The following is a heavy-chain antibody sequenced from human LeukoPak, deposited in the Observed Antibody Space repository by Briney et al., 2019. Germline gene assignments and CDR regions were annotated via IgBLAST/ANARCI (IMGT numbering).Heavy chain of an antibody. J-gene: IGHJ4*02. V-gene: IGHV4-4*07. Sequence: PSETLSLTCTVSGGXISSYYCTWIRQPAGKGLEWIGRFYSTGSTNYNPSLKSRVTMSVDTSKNQFSLKLGSVTAADTAVYYCARDQYSGSLDYWGQGTLVTVSS. D-gene: IGHD1-26*01. CDR3: ARDQYSGSLDY. CDR1: GGXISSYY. CDR2: FYSTGST.